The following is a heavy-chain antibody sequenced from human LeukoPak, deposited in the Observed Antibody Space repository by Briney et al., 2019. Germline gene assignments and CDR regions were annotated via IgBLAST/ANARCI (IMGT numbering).Heavy chain of an antibody. J-gene: IGHJ6*02. Sequence: GGPLRLSCVASALTFNNYWMHGLRQAPGRGLVWVSRIKGDGSSTIYADSVRGRFTISRDNAKNTVYLQMNSLRTEDTAVYYCARGLPNYYGMDVWGQGTTVTVSS. CDR3: ARGLPNYYGMDV. CDR1: ALTFNNYW. V-gene: IGHV3-74*01. CDR2: IKGDGSST.